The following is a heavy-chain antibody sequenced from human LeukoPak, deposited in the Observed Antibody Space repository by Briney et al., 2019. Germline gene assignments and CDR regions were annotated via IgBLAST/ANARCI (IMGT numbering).Heavy chain of an antibody. V-gene: IGHV1-69*04. CDR2: IIPILGIA. Sequence: SVKVSCKASGGTFSSYVISWVRQAPGQGLEWMGRIIPILGIANYAQKFQGRVTITADKSTSTAYMGLSSLGTEETAGYYCARPPADYYDSRDYFDYWGQGTLVTVSS. CDR1: GGTFSSYV. J-gene: IGHJ4*02. CDR3: ARPPADYYDSRDYFDY. D-gene: IGHD3-22*01.